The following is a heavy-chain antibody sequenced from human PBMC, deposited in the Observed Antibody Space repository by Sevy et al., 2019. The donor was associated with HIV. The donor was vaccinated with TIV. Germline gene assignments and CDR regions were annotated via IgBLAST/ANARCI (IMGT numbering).Heavy chain of an antibody. Sequence: ASVKVSCKASGGTFSSYAISWVRQAPGQGLEWMGGIIPIFGTANYAQKFQGRVTITADESTSTDYMELSSLRSEDTAVYYCASVGYGSGSYRTKSYYYYGMDVWGQGTTVTVSS. V-gene: IGHV1-69*13. D-gene: IGHD3-10*01. J-gene: IGHJ6*02. CDR1: GGTFSSYA. CDR3: ASVGYGSGSYRTKSYYYYGMDV. CDR2: IIPIFGTA.